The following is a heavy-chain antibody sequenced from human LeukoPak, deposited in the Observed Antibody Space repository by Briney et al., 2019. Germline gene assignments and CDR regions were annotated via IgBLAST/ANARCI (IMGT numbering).Heavy chain of an antibody. Sequence: GGSLRLSCAASGFTFSTNPMSWVRQAPGKGLEWVSAISPDNTYYADSVKGRLTISRDDSKNTVYLQMNGPRAEDTARYYCVKEHVDRAFTRSFEIWGQGTVVTVSS. CDR1: GFTFSTNP. D-gene: IGHD3-10*01. CDR3: VKEHVDRAFTRSFEI. V-gene: IGHV3-23*01. J-gene: IGHJ3*02. CDR2: ISPDNT.